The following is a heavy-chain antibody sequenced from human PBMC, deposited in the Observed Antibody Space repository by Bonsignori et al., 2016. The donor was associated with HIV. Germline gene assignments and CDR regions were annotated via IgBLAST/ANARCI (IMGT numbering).Heavy chain of an antibody. Sequence: RQAPGKGLEWIGYIYYSGSTNYNPSLKSRVTISVDTSKNQFSLKLSSVTAADTAVYYCARDPGVNYYDSSGYYFPFDYWGQGTLVTVSS. CDR3: ARDPGVNYYDSSGYYFPFDY. J-gene: IGHJ4*02. CDR2: IYYSGST. D-gene: IGHD3-22*01. V-gene: IGHV4-59*01.